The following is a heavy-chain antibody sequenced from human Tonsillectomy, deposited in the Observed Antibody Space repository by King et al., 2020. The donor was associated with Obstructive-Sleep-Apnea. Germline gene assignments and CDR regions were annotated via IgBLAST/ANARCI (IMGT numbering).Heavy chain of an antibody. D-gene: IGHD3-10*01. V-gene: IGHV2-70*11. CDR3: ARMGDYGSGSPDDY. J-gene: IGHJ4*02. CDR2: IDWDDDK. Sequence: VTLKESGPALVKPTQTLTLTCTFSGFSLSTSGMCVSWIRQPPGKALEWLARIDWDDDKYYSTSLKTRLTISKDTSKNQVVLTMTNMDPVDTATYYCARMGDYGSGSPDDYWGQGTLVTVSS. CDR1: GFSLSTSGMC.